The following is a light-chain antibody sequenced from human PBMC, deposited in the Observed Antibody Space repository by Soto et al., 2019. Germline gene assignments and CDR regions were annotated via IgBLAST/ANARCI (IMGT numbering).Light chain of an antibody. CDR2: EVT. Sequence: QSVLTQPPSVSAAPGQTVTISCSGSSSNIGSNSVSWYQQLPGKAPKLMIHEVTKRPSGVPDRFSGSKSGNTASLTVSGLQAEDEADYYCSSFAGSNIWVFGGGTKVTVL. V-gene: IGLV2-8*01. CDR3: SSFAGSNIWV. CDR1: SSNIGSNS. J-gene: IGLJ3*02.